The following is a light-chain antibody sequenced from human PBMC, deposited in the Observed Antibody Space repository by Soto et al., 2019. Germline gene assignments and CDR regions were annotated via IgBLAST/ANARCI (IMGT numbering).Light chain of an antibody. CDR3: QQHKSYPLT. J-gene: IGKJ4*01. Sequence: DIQLTHSPSLLSASVGDRVTITCRASQGISTNLAWYQQKPGKAPKLLIYGASTLQSGVPSRFSGSGSGTEFTLTVSSLQPADFASYYCQQHKSYPLTFGGGTKVEIK. CDR1: QGISTN. V-gene: IGKV1-9*01. CDR2: GAS.